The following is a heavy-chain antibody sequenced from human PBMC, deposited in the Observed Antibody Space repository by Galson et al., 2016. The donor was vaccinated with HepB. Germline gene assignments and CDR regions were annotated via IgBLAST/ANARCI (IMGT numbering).Heavy chain of an antibody. D-gene: IGHD6-13*01. CDR3: AREGHIAAPVLDI. Sequence: SLRLSCAASGFIFSTYGTHWVRQAPGKGLEWVALIWYDGSNKHYADSVKGRFTISRDNSKNTLYLQMNSLRAEDTAVYYCAREGHIAAPVLDIWGQGTLVTVSS. CDR1: GFIFSTYG. V-gene: IGHV3-33*01. J-gene: IGHJ3*02. CDR2: IWYDGSNK.